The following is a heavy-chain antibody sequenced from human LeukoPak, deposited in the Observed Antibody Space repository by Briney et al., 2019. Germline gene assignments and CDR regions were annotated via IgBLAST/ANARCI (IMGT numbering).Heavy chain of an antibody. CDR3: ARLSQMLGYCSSTSCPGGFDP. CDR2: IYPGDSDT. Sequence: GESLKISFLGSGYSFTRYWVGCVRQMTGKGLEWMGIIYPGDSDTRYSPSFQGQVTISADKSICTAYLQWSSLKASDTAMYYCARLSQMLGYCSSTSCPGGFDPWGQGTLVTVSS. CDR1: GYSFTRYW. D-gene: IGHD2-2*01. V-gene: IGHV5-51*01. J-gene: IGHJ5*02.